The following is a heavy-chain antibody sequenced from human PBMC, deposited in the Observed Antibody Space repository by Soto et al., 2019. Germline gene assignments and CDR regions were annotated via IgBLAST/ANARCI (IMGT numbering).Heavy chain of an antibody. CDR3: VARGMIYDFLSCPHPFDP. D-gene: IGHD3-3*01. Sequence: QVQLQQWGAGLLKPSETLSLTCAAHNGSFTDYFWTWIRQSPGRGLEWIGEINHRGGATYNPSRRSRVTISIDTSNTLFSLSRRPLTAADTAVYYCVARGMIYDFLSCPHPFDPWGHGTLVTVSS. V-gene: IGHV4-34*02. J-gene: IGHJ5*02. CDR2: INHRGGA. CDR1: NGSFTDYF.